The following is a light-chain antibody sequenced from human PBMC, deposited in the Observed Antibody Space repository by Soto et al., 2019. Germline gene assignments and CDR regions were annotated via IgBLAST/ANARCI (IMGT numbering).Light chain of an antibody. V-gene: IGLV1-40*01. J-gene: IGLJ1*01. CDR2: GNS. CDR3: QSYDSSLSGWV. Sequence: VLTQPPSVSGAPGQRVTISCTGSSSNIGAGYDVHWYQQLPGTAPKLLIYGNSNRPSGVPDRFSGSKSGTSASLAITGLQAEDEADYYCQSYDSSLSGWVFGTGTKVTVL. CDR1: SSNIGAGYD.